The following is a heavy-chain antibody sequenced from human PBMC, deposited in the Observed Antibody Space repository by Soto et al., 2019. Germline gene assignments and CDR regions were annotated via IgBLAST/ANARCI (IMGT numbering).Heavy chain of an antibody. Sequence: GGSLRLSCAASGFTFSSYAMSWVRQAPGKGLEWVSAISGSGGSTYYADSVTGQFTISRANSKNTLYLQMNRLRAEDAAVYYCADLGSRSGYYGDLDYWGQGTLVTVSS. D-gene: IGHD3-3*01. V-gene: IGHV3-23*01. CDR1: GFTFSSYA. CDR3: ADLGSRSGYYGDLDY. J-gene: IGHJ4*02. CDR2: ISGSGGST.